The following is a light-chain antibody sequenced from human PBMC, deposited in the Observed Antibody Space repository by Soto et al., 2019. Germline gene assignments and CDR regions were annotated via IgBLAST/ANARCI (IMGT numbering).Light chain of an antibody. Sequence: LTQPPSASGSPGQSVTISCTGTSSDVGGYNYVSWYQQHPGKAPKLMIYEVSKRPSGVPDRFSGSKSGNTASLTVSGLQAEDEADYYCSSYAGSNNLGVFGTGTKVTVL. CDR1: SSDVGGYNY. J-gene: IGLJ1*01. CDR2: EVS. V-gene: IGLV2-8*01. CDR3: SSYAGSNNLGV.